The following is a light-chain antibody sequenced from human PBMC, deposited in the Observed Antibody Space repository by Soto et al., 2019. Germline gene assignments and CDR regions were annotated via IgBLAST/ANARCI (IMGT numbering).Light chain of an antibody. CDR1: SSDVGGYNY. CDR2: DVS. CDR3: CSYTSGSSLVV. Sequence: QSVLTQPASVSGSPGQSITISCAGTSSDVGGYNYVSWYQQHPGKAPKLIIHDVSNRPSGISNRFSGSKSGNTASLTISGLQAEDDAEYFCCSYTSGSSLVVFGGGTKVTV. V-gene: IGLV2-14*03. J-gene: IGLJ2*01.